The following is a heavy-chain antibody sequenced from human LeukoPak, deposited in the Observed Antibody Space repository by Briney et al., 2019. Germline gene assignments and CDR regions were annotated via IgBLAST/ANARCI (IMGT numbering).Heavy chain of an antibody. Sequence: PSETLSLTCAVYGGSFSGYYWSWIRQPPGKGLEWSGEINHSGSTNYNPSLKSRVTISVDTYKNQFSLKLSYVTDADTAVYYCARRSRYYDSSGRGPFDYWGQGTLVTVSS. D-gene: IGHD3-22*01. J-gene: IGHJ4*02. V-gene: IGHV4-34*01. CDR1: GGSFSGYY. CDR2: INHSGST. CDR3: ARRSRYYDSSGRGPFDY.